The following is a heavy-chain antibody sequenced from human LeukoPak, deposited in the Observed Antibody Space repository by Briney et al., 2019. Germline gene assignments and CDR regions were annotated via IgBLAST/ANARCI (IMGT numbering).Heavy chain of an antibody. V-gene: IGHV4-34*01. CDR2: INHSGST. CDR3: ARVGCSGGSCSYGMDV. Sequence: SETLSLTCAVYGGSFSGYYWSWIRQPPGKGLEWIGEINHSGSTNYNPSPKSRVTISVDRSKNQFSLKLSSVTAADTAVYYCARVGCSGGSCSYGMDVWGQGTTVTVSS. D-gene: IGHD2-15*01. J-gene: IGHJ6*02. CDR1: GGSFSGYY.